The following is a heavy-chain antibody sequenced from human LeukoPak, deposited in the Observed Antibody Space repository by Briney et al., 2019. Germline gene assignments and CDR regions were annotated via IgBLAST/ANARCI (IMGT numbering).Heavy chain of an antibody. Sequence: ASVKVSCKASGYTFTSYDINWVRQATGQGLEWMGWMNPNSGNTGYAQKFQGRVTMTRNTSISTACMELSSLRSEDTAVYYCARVRKQQQLRGGWFDPWGQGTLVTVSS. J-gene: IGHJ5*02. CDR3: ARVRKQQQLRGGWFDP. V-gene: IGHV1-8*01. D-gene: IGHD6-13*01. CDR2: MNPNSGNT. CDR1: GYTFTSYD.